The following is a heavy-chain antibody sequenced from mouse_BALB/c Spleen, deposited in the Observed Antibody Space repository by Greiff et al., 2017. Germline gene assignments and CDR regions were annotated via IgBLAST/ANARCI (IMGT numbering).Heavy chain of an antibody. D-gene: IGHD2-4*01. V-gene: IGHV3-2*02. J-gene: IGHJ3*01. Sequence: EVQLQQSGPGLVKPSQSLSLTCTVTGYSITSDYAWNWIRQFPGNKLEWMGYISYSGSTSYNPSLKSRISITRDTSKNQFFLQLNSVTTEDTATYYCARYDYDEGGFADWGQGTLVTVSA. CDR3: ARYDYDEGGFAD. CDR1: GYSITSDYA. CDR2: ISYSGST.